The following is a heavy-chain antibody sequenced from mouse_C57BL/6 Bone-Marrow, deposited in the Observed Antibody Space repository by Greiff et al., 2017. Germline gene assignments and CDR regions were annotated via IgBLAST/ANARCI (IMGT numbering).Heavy chain of an antibody. V-gene: IGHV1-85*01. CDR1: GYTFTSYD. Sequence: QVQLQQSGPELVKPGASVKLSCKASGYTFTSYDINWVKQRPGQGLEWIGWIYPRDGSNKYNEKFKGKATLTVDTSSSTAYMELHSLTSEDSAVYFCAREHGLRRDYYAMDYWGQGTSVTVSS. CDR3: AREHGLRRDYYAMDY. J-gene: IGHJ4*01. D-gene: IGHD2-2*01. CDR2: IYPRDGSN.